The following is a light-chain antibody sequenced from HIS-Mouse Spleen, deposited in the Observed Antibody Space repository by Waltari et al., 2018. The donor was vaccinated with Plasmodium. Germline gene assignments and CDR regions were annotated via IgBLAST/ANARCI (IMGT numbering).Light chain of an antibody. J-gene: IGKJ4*02. CDR2: GAS. CDR3: QPSYSTPPT. V-gene: IGKV1-39*01. Sequence: DIQMTQSPSSLSAAVGDRVTSTCRASQSISSYLNWYQQKPGKAPKLLIYGASRLQSGGPSGFSGSGYGTDFTITISSLQPQDFATYYCQPSYSTPPTFGGGTKVEIK. CDR1: QSISSY.